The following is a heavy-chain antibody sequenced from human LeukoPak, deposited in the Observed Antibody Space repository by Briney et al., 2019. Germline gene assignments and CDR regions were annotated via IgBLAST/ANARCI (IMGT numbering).Heavy chain of an antibody. CDR1: EFSVGSNY. Sequence: GGSLRLSCAVSEFSVGSNYMTWVRQAPGKGLELVSLIYSDGSTYYADSVKGLFTISRDNSQNTLYLQMSSLRAQDTAVYFCARGLSLIGYLVAFDIWGQGKMVTVSS. CDR2: IYSDGST. CDR3: ARGLSLIGYLVAFDI. D-gene: IGHD3-22*01. V-gene: IGHV3-53*01. J-gene: IGHJ3*02.